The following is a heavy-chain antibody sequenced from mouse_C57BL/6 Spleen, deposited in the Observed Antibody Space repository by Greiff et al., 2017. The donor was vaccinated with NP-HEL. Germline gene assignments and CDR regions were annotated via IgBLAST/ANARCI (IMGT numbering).Heavy chain of an antibody. Sequence: VQLQQSGPELVKPGASVKISCKASGYSFTSYYIHWVKQRPGQGLEWIGWIYPGSGNTKYNEKFKGKATLTADTSSSTAYMQLSSLTAEDAAVYYWARSLDWYFDVWGTGTTVTVSS. CDR3: ARSLDWYFDV. CDR2: IYPGSGNT. D-gene: IGHD2-10*02. V-gene: IGHV1-66*01. CDR1: GYSFTSYY. J-gene: IGHJ1*03.